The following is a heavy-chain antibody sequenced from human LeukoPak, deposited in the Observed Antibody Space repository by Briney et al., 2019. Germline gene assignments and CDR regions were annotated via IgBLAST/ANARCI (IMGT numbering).Heavy chain of an antibody. CDR2: INPDNGGT. CDR3: ARDPSNSGYDYLYYFDY. D-gene: IGHD5-12*01. CDR1: GYTFTGYY. Sequence: ASVKVSCKASGYTFTGYYMHWVRQAPGQGLEWMGWINPDNGGTNYAQKFQGRVTMTRDMSISAAYMELSRLRSDDTAVYYCARDPSNSGYDYLYYFDYWGQGTLVTVSS. J-gene: IGHJ4*02. V-gene: IGHV1-2*02.